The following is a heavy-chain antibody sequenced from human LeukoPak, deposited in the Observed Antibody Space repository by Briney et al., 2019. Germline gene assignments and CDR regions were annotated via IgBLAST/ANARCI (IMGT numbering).Heavy chain of an antibody. CDR1: GFSFSSYW. V-gene: IGHV3-7*01. D-gene: IGHD1-26*01. CDR3: ARVVYYYYYMDV. Sequence: PGGSLRLSCEGSGFSFSSYWMTWVRQLPGKGPEWVANIRQDESERYFADSVKGRFTISRDNAKKSVYLHMSSLRAEDTALYYCARVVYYYYYMDVWGKGTTVTVSS. CDR2: IRQDESER. J-gene: IGHJ6*03.